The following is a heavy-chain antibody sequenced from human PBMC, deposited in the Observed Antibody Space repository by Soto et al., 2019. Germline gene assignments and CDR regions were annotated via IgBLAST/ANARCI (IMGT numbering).Heavy chain of an antibody. D-gene: IGHD3-16*01. CDR2: MNPGSGDT. CDR1: GYSFTNND. CDR3: ARMATFGSLNWFDP. J-gene: IGHJ5*02. V-gene: IGHV1-8*01. Sequence: ASVKVSCKASGYSFTNNDVSWVRQASGQGLEWMGWMNPGSGDTGYAQKFQGRVTMTRDISIATAYMELSSLRSDDTAIYYCARMATFGSLNWFDPWGQGTLVTVPQ.